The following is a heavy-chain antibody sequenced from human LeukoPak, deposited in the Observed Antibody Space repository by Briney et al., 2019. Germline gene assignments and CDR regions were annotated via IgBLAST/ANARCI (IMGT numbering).Heavy chain of an antibody. Sequence: GGSLRLSCSASAFIFTNFGIQWVRQTPDKGLEWVAYIAYDSSTTYFGASVKGRFTISRDTSKNTVYLQMNSLRLEDTAVYFCAKDVRGDGHRYFDSWGQGTLVSVSS. J-gene: IGHJ4*02. V-gene: IGHV3-30*02. CDR3: AKDVRGDGHRYFDS. CDR2: IAYDSSTT. D-gene: IGHD5-24*01. CDR1: AFIFTNFG.